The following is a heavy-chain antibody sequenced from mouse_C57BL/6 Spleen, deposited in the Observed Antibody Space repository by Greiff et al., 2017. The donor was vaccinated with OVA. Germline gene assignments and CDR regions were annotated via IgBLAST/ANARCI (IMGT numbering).Heavy chain of an antibody. CDR1: GYTFTSYD. CDR3: ASSGNCVPWFAY. V-gene: IGHV1-85*01. Sequence: VQLQQSGPELVKPGASVKLSCKASGYTFTSYDINWVQQRPGQGLEWIGWIYPSGGSTKYNDKFKGKATLTVDTSSSTAYMELRSLTSDDSAVYCCASSGNCVPWFAYWGQGTLVTVSA. CDR2: IYPSGGST. D-gene: IGHD2-1*01. J-gene: IGHJ3*01.